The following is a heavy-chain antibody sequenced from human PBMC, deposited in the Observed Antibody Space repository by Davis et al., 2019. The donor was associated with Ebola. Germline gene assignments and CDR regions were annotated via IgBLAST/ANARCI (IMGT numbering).Heavy chain of an antibody. Sequence: GESLKISCAASGFTFSSYWMSWVRQAPGKGLEWVANIKQDGSEKYYVDSVKGRFTISRDNAKNSLYLQMNSLRAEDTAVYYCARDSSGWEDWYFDLWGRGTLVTVSS. D-gene: IGHD6-19*01. J-gene: IGHJ2*01. CDR1: GFTFSSYW. CDR3: ARDSSGWEDWYFDL. CDR2: IKQDGSEK. V-gene: IGHV3-7*03.